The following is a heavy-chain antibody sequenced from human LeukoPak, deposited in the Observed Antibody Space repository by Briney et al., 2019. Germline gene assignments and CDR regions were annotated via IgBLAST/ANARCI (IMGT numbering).Heavy chain of an antibody. CDR2: ISGYNGNT. V-gene: IGHV1-18*01. Sequence: ASVKVSCKASGYTFNRYGVTWVRQAPGQGLEWMGWISGYNGNTNYAQKLQGRVTITRDTSASTAYMELSSLRSEDTAVYYCARVGIRGYSYDNWFDPWGQGTLVTVSS. J-gene: IGHJ5*02. CDR3: ARVGIRGYSYDNWFDP. CDR1: GYTFNRYG. D-gene: IGHD5-18*01.